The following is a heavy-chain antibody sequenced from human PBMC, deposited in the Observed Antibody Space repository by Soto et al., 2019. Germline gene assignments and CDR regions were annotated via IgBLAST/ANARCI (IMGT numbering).Heavy chain of an antibody. J-gene: IGHJ4*01. V-gene: IGHV3-53*01. CDR1: GLSVSDNY. CDR3: VSRIPSWVFDY. CDR2: MYAGGDT. D-gene: IGHD2-21*01. Sequence: VGSLRLSCGASGLSVSDNYMGWVRQAPGRGLEWVSVMYAGGDTHYADSVKGRFTISRDKSENTLYLQMNSLRDEDTGVYFCVSRIPSWVFDYWGLGTLVTVSS.